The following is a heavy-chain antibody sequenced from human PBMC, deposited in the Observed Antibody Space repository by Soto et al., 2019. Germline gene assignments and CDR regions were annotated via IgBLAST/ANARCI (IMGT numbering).Heavy chain of an antibody. Sequence: QVQLVQSGAEVKKPGASVKVSCKASGYTFTSYGITWVRQAPGQGPEWMGWFNTYKGNTNYAQKFQGRVTMTTDTSTSPGYLELRGLRSDDTAVYCCARERGNYAYGDYWGQGTLVTVSS. J-gene: IGHJ4*02. CDR3: ARERGNYAYGDY. D-gene: IGHD3-16*01. CDR1: GYTFTSYG. CDR2: FNTYKGNT. V-gene: IGHV1-18*01.